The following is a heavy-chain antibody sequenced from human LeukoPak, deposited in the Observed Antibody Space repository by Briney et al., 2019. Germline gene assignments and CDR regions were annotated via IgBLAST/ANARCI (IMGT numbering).Heavy chain of an antibody. CDR1: GYTSTSYG. CDR3: ARDLYDIAVAGRFDY. CDR2: ISAYNGNT. Sequence: ASVKVSCKASGYTSTSYGISWVRQAPGQGLEWMGWISAYNGNTNYAQKLQGRVTMTTDTSTSSAYMELRSLRSDDTAVYYCARDLYDIAVAGRFDYWGQGTLVTVSS. V-gene: IGHV1-18*04. J-gene: IGHJ4*02. D-gene: IGHD6-19*01.